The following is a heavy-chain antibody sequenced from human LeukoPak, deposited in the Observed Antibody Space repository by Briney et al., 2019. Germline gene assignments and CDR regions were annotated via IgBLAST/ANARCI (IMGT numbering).Heavy chain of an antibody. D-gene: IGHD3-10*01. CDR2: IKEDESEK. V-gene: IGHV3-7*01. J-gene: IGHJ4*02. CDR3: GRSFSDSDKSNYRHFDC. Sequence: PGGSLRLSCAASGFTINNYWMSWVRQAPGKGLEWVANIKEDESEKYYVDSVRGRFTISRDNARNSVYLQMNSLRGEDTAVYYCGRSFSDSDKSNYRHFDCWGQGTLVTVSS. CDR1: GFTINNYW.